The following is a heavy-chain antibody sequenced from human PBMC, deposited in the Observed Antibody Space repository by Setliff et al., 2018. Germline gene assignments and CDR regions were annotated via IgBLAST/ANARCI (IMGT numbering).Heavy chain of an antibody. CDR3: AREVAGTYHYFDP. CDR1: GGSVSSTSHY. J-gene: IGHJ5*02. Sequence: SETLSLTCNVSGGSVSSTSHYWGWIRQPPGKGMEWIGSVYYSGYTYYNPSLQSRVTISVDMSKNQFSMKLTSVTAADTALYFCAREVAGTYHYFDPWGQGTLVTVSS. D-gene: IGHD6-19*01. CDR2: VYYSGYT. V-gene: IGHV4-39*07.